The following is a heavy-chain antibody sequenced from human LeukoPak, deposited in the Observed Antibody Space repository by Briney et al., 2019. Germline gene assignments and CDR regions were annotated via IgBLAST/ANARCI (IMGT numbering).Heavy chain of an antibody. CDR2: IYHSGST. Sequence: SETLSLTCTVSGYSISSGYYWGWIRQPPGKGLEWIGSIYHSGSTYYNPSLKSRVTISVDTSKNQFSLKLSSVTAADTAVYYCARDARYYYDSSGLDYWGQGTLVTVSS. CDR1: GYSISSGYY. V-gene: IGHV4-38-2*02. CDR3: ARDARYYYDSSGLDY. D-gene: IGHD3-22*01. J-gene: IGHJ4*02.